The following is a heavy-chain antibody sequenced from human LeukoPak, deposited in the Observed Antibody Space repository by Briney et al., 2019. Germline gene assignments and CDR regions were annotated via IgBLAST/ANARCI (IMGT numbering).Heavy chain of an antibody. D-gene: IGHD5-24*01. V-gene: IGHV4-59*01. J-gene: IGHJ4*02. CDR2: IYHSGST. CDR1: GGSIRSNY. Sequence: SETLSLTCTVSGGSIRSNYWSWIRQPPGKGLEWIGYIYHSGSTNYNPSLNSRVTISVDTSKNEFSLKPSSVTAADTAVYYCARVMGDGYKRAFDYWGQGTLVTVSS. CDR3: ARVMGDGYKRAFDY.